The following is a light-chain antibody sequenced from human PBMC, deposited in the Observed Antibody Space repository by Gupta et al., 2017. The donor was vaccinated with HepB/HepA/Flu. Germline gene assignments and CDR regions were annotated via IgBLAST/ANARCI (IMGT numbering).Light chain of an antibody. Sequence: IVLTQSTGTLSLSPGGSATLYCRASHSVSSNNLAWFRQRPGQAPRLLIYGASNRATGIPDRFSGSGSGPDFTLTISTLEPEDFAVYYCQHCSTSLCSFGQGTKLEIK. V-gene: IGKV3-20*01. CDR3: QHCSTSLCS. CDR1: HSVSSNN. J-gene: IGKJ2*04. CDR2: GAS.